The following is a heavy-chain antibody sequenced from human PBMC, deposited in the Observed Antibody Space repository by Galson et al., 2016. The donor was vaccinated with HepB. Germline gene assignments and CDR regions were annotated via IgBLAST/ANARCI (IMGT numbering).Heavy chain of an antibody. CDR2: TFYRSKWYN. V-gene: IGHV6-1*01. CDR1: GDSVSGNSVA. J-gene: IGHJ6*02. CDR3: ASFRDYYYGMDV. Sequence: AISGDSVSGNSVAWNWIRQSPSRGLDWLGRTFYRSKWYNEYAVSVKSRITITPDTSKNQFSLQLNSVTPEDTAVYYCASFRDYYYGMDVWGQGTTVSVSS.